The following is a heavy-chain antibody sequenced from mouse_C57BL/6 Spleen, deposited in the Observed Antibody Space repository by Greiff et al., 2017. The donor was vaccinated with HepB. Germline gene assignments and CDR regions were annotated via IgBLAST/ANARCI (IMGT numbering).Heavy chain of an antibody. V-gene: IGHV1-55*01. CDR3: ARFGIYYDYDCFDY. CDR2: IYPGSGST. D-gene: IGHD2-4*01. CDR1: GYSFTSYW. J-gene: IGHJ2*01. Sequence: QVQLQQPGAELVKPGASVKMSCKASGYSFTSYWITWVKQRPGQGLEWIGDIYPGSGSTNYNEKFKSKATLTVDTSSSTAYMQLSSLTSEDSAVYYCARFGIYYDYDCFDYWGQGTTLTVSS.